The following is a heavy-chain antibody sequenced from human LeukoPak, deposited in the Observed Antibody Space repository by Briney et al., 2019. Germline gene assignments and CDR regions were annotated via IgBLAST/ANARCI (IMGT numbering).Heavy chain of an antibody. CDR2: IYPGDSDT. D-gene: IGHD1-1*01. V-gene: IGHV5-51*01. CDR3: ARRAQLGNFDY. Sequence: GESLKISCKGSGYSFTSYWIGWVRQMPGQGLEWMVIIYPGDSDTRYSPSFQGQVIISADKSISTAYLQWSSLKASDTAMYYCARRAQLGNFDYWGQGTLVTVSS. CDR1: GYSFTSYW. J-gene: IGHJ4*02.